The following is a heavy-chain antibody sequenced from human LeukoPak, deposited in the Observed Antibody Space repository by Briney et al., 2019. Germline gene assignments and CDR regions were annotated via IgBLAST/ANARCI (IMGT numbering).Heavy chain of an antibody. CDR3: AGPSNYYDSSGYYQPLDY. Sequence: GASVKVSCKASGYTFTSYGIRWVRQAPGQGLEWMGWISAYNGNTNYAQKLQGRVTMTTDTSTSTAYMELRSLRSDDTAVYYCAGPSNYYDSSGYYQPLDYWGQGTLVTVSS. D-gene: IGHD3-22*01. CDR2: ISAYNGNT. CDR1: GYTFTSYG. J-gene: IGHJ4*02. V-gene: IGHV1-18*01.